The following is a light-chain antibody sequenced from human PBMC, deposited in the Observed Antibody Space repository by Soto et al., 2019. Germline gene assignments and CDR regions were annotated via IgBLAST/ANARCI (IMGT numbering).Light chain of an antibody. Sequence: EIVLTQSPGTLSLSPGERATLSCRASQSVSYSYLAWYQQRPGQAPRLLIYGASSRATGIPDRFSGSGSGTDFTLTISRLEPEDFAVYFCQQYDNLPLTFGPGTKVDIK. CDR1: QSVSYSY. CDR2: GAS. V-gene: IGKV3-20*01. J-gene: IGKJ3*01. CDR3: QQYDNLPLT.